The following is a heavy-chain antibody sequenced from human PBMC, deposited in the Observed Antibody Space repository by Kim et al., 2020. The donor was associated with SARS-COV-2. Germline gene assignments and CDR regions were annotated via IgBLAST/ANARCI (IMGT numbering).Heavy chain of an antibody. D-gene: IGHD2-15*01. CDR1: GGSISSSNW. Sequence: SETLSLTCAVSGGSISSSNWWSWVRQPPGKGLEWIGEIYHSGSTNYNPSLKSRVTISVDKSKNQFSLKLSSVTAADTAMYYCAGTKKGFIVETYQGGWFDPWGQGTLVTVSS. CDR3: AGTKKGFIVETYQGGWFDP. CDR2: IYHSGST. V-gene: IGHV4-4*02. J-gene: IGHJ5*02.